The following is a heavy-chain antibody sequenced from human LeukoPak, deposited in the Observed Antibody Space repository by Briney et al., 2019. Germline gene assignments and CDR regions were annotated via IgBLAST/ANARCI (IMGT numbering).Heavy chain of an antibody. D-gene: IGHD4-17*01. CDR3: AKLPRDYGDCAYYYYYGMDV. Sequence: GGSLRLSCAASGFTFSSYAMSWVRQAPGKGLEWVSAISGSGGSTYYADSVKGRFTISRDNSKNTLYLQMNSLRAEDTAVYYCAKLPRDYGDCAYYYYYGMDVWGQGTTVTVSS. CDR1: GFTFSSYA. CDR2: ISGSGGST. J-gene: IGHJ6*02. V-gene: IGHV3-23*01.